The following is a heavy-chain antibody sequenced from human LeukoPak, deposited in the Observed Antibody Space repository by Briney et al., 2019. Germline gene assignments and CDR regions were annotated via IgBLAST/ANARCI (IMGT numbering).Heavy chain of an antibody. J-gene: IGHJ4*02. CDR3: ATCLLALGGFDY. D-gene: IGHD3-16*01. Sequence: GGSLRLSCAASGFTFSSYAMSWVRQAPGKGLEWVSAISGSGGSTYYADSVKGRFTISRDNSKNTLYLQMNSLRAEDTAVYYCATCLLALGGFDYWGQGTLVTVSS. V-gene: IGHV3-23*01. CDR2: ISGSGGST. CDR1: GFTFSSYA.